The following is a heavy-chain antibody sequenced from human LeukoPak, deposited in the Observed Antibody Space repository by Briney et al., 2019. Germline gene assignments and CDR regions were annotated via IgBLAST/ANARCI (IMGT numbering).Heavy chain of an antibody. Sequence: SGPALVKPTQTLTXTCTFSGFSLSTSGVCVRWIRQPPGKALEWLARIDWDDDKYYSTSLKTRLTISKDTSKNQVVLTMTNMYPVDTATYYCARIWLTRSYYFDYWGQGTLVTVSS. V-gene: IGHV2-70*11. D-gene: IGHD5-12*01. CDR1: GFSLSTSGVC. CDR3: ARIWLTRSYYFDY. J-gene: IGHJ4*02. CDR2: IDWDDDK.